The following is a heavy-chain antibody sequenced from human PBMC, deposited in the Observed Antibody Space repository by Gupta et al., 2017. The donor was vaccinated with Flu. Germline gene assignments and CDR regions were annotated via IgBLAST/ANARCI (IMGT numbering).Heavy chain of an antibody. Sequence: QVQLVESGGGVVQPGRSLRLSCAASGFNFHSYGFHWVRQAPGKGLEWVETISYDGSNKYYADSVEGRFSISRDGFKNTLFLQMNSLTAEDTAVYYCAKAIVVVSPTPYGFDFWGQGTLVTVSS. CDR3: AKAIVVVSPTPYGFDF. V-gene: IGHV3-30*18. CDR1: GFNFHSYG. J-gene: IGHJ4*02. D-gene: IGHD2-21*01. CDR2: ISYDGSNK.